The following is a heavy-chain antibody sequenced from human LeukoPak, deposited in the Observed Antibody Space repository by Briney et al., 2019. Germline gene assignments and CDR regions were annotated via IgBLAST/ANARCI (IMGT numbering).Heavy chain of an antibody. J-gene: IGHJ6*03. Sequence: PGGSLRLSCAASGFTFSSYGMHWVRQAPGKGLEWVAFIRYDGSNKYYADSVKGRFTISRDNSKNTLYLQMNSLRAEDTAVYYCAKTSGSYLIYYYYYMDVWGKGTTVTISS. V-gene: IGHV3-30*02. CDR1: GFTFSSYG. D-gene: IGHD1-26*01. CDR3: AKTSGSYLIYYYYYMDV. CDR2: IRYDGSNK.